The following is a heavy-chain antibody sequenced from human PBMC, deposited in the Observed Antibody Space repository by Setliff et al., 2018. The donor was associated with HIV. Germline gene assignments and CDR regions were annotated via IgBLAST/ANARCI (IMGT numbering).Heavy chain of an antibody. V-gene: IGHV4-59*11. Sequence: SETLSLTCTVSGGSISSHYWSWIRQPPGKGLEWIGSIYYSGSTSYNPSLRSRVTMSIDASKNHFSLKLTSVTAADTAVYYCAIDHVTNIAESGYGYTRIDPWGPGISVTVSS. CDR2: IYYSGST. D-gene: IGHD5-18*01. CDR3: AIDHVTNIAESGYGYTRIDP. CDR1: GGSISSHY. J-gene: IGHJ5*02.